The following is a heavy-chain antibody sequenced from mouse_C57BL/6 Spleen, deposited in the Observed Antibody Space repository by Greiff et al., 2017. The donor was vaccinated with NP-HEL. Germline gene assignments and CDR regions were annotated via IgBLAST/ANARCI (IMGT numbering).Heavy chain of an antibody. CDR3: ARGVTTVVENYFDY. D-gene: IGHD1-1*01. Sequence: QVQLQQPGAELVRPGTSVKLSCKASGYTFTSYWMHWVKQRPGQGLEWIGVIDPSDSYTNYNQKFKGKATLTVDTTSSTAYMQLSSLTSEDSAVYYCARGVTTVVENYFDYWGQGTTLTVSS. CDR1: GYTFTSYW. V-gene: IGHV1-59*01. J-gene: IGHJ2*01. CDR2: IDPSDSYT.